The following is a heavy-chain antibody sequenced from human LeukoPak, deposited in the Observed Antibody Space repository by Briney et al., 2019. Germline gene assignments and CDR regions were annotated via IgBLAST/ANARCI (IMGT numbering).Heavy chain of an antibody. Sequence: SETLSLTCAVYGGSFSGYYWSWIRQPPGKGLEWIGEINHSGSTNYNPSLKSRVTISVDTSKNQFSLKLSSVTAADTALYYCARHMVGATFNYWGQGTLVTVSS. CDR1: GGSFSGYY. D-gene: IGHD1-26*01. V-gene: IGHV4-34*01. J-gene: IGHJ4*02. CDR3: ARHMVGATFNY. CDR2: INHSGST.